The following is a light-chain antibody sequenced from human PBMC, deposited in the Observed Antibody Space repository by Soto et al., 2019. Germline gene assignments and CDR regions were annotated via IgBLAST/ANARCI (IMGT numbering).Light chain of an antibody. V-gene: IGLV2-14*01. CDR3: SSYTSSSYVI. Sequence: QSALTQPASVSGSPGQSIAISCTGTSSDVGAYDYVSWYQQHPGKAPKLMIYDVKYRPSGVSNRFSGSKSGNTASLTISGLQAEEEADYYCSSYTSSSYVIFGGGTKLTVL. CDR2: DVK. J-gene: IGLJ2*01. CDR1: SSDVGAYDY.